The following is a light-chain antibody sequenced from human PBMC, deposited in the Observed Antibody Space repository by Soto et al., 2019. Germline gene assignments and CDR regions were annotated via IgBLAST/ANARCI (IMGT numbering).Light chain of an antibody. J-gene: IGKJ4*01. CDR3: QQYASSRLT. CDR2: GAS. CDR1: QRVSSSY. Sequence: ELVLTQSPGTLSLSPGDRATLSCRASQRVSSSYVVWYQQRPGQAPRLLIYGASNRATGIPDRFSGSGFGTDFTLTISRLEPEDFAVYYCQQYASSRLTFGGGTKVEIK. V-gene: IGKV3-20*01.